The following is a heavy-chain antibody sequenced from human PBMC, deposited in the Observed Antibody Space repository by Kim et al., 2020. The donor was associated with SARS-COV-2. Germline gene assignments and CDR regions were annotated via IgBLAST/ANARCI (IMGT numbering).Heavy chain of an antibody. V-gene: IGHV3-23*01. CDR1: GFTFSSYA. CDR3: AKGRHGDYWENWFDP. D-gene: IGHD4-17*01. CDR2: ISGSGGST. J-gene: IGHJ5*02. Sequence: GGSLRLSCAASGFTFSSYAMSWVRQAPGKGLEWVSAISGSGGSTYYADSVKGRFTISRDNSKNTLYLQMNSLRAEDTAVYYCAKGRHGDYWENWFDPWGQGTLVTVSS.